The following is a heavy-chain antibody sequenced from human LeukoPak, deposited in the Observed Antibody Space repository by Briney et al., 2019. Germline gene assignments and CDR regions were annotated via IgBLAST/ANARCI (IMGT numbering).Heavy chain of an antibody. V-gene: IGHV3-48*03. CDR1: GFTFSSYE. J-gene: IGHJ4*02. CDR2: ISSSGSTI. D-gene: IGHD3-22*01. CDR3: ARETYYYDSSASRLLDY. Sequence: GGSLRLSCAASGFTFSSYEMNWVRQAPGKGLEWVPYISSSGSTIYYADSVKGRFTISRDNAKNSLYLQMNSLRAEDTAVYYCARETYYYDSSASRLLDYWGQGTLVTVSS.